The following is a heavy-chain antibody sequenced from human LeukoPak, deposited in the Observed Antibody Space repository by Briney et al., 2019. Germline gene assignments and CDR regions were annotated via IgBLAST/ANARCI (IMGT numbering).Heavy chain of an antibody. V-gene: IGHV3-23*01. CDR1: GFTFSSYA. CDR2: ISGSGGST. Sequence: PGGSLRLSCAASGFTFSSYAMSWVRQARGKGLEWVSAISGSGGSTYYADSVKGRFTISRDNSKNTLYLQMNSLRAEDTAVYYCANEWLVPEDHYYFDYWGQGTLVTVSS. CDR3: ANEWLVPEDHYYFDY. D-gene: IGHD6-19*01. J-gene: IGHJ4*02.